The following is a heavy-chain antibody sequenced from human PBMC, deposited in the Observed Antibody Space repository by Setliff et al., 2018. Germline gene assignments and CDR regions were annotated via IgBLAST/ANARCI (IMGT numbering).Heavy chain of an antibody. Sequence: SETLSLTCTVSGYSISSGHYWGWIRQPPGKGLEWIGSISHSGPTYYNPSLRSRVTISVDTSKNQFSLKLSSVTAADTAVYYCARGPNDGWPIDYWGQGTLVTVSS. CDR3: ARGPNDGWPIDY. J-gene: IGHJ4*02. CDR2: ISHSGPT. CDR1: GYSISSGHY. D-gene: IGHD6-19*01. V-gene: IGHV4-38-2*02.